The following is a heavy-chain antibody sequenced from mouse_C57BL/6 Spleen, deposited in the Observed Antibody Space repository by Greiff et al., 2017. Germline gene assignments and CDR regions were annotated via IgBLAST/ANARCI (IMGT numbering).Heavy chain of an antibody. CDR2: IYPRSGNT. Sequence: QVHVKQSGAELARPGASVKLSCKASGYTFTSYGISWVKQRTGQGLEWIGEIYPRSGNTYYNEKFKGKATLTADKSSSTAYMELRSLTSADSAVYFCARSGLTTVVESGWYFDVWGTGTTVTVSS. J-gene: IGHJ1*03. D-gene: IGHD1-1*01. V-gene: IGHV1-81*01. CDR1: GYTFTSYG. CDR3: ARSGLTTVVESGWYFDV.